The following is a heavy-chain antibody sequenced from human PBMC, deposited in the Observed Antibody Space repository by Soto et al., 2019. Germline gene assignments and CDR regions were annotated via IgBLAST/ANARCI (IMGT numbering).Heavy chain of an antibody. J-gene: IGHJ4*01. Sequence: SVKVSCKASGGTFSSYTISWVRQAPGQGLEWMGRIIPILGIANYAQKFQGRVTITADKSTSTAYMELSSLRSEDTAVYYCAYGRVLVVEAISLGERIHHFDYWGNGTLVTVSS. CDR3: AYGRVLVVEAISLGERIHHFDY. V-gene: IGHV1-69*02. D-gene: IGHD3-10*01. CDR1: GGTFSSYT. CDR2: IIPILGIA.